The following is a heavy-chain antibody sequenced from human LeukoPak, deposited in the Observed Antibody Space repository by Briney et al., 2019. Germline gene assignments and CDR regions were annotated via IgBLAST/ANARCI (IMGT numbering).Heavy chain of an antibody. V-gene: IGHV3-30*02. J-gene: IGHJ4*02. CDR3: AKDLHGDYVLGYYFDY. CDR1: GFTFSSYG. CDR2: IRYDGSNK. Sequence: PGGSLRLSCAASGFTFSSYGMHWVRQAPGKGLEWVAFIRYDGSNKYYADSVKGRFTISRDNSKNTLYLQMNSLRAEDTAVYYCAKDLHGDYVLGYYFDYWGQGTLSPSPQ. D-gene: IGHD4-17*01.